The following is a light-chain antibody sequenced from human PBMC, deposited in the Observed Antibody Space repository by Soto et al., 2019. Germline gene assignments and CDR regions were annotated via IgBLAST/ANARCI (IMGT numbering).Light chain of an antibody. CDR1: QDISNF. CDR3: QQYDSLPFT. V-gene: IGKV1-33*01. J-gene: IGKJ3*01. CDR2: DAS. Sequence: DIQMTQSPSSLSASVGDRVAITCQASQDISNFLNWYQQKPGKAPKLLTYDASDLETGVPSRFSGSGSGTDFTFTIRNLQPEDFATYCCQQYDSLPFTFGPGTKVDFK.